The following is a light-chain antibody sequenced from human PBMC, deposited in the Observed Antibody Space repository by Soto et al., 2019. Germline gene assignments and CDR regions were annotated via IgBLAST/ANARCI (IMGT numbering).Light chain of an antibody. CDR3: QQYNSYPST. CDR1: QSISNW. Sequence: DIQMTQSPSTLSASVGDRVTITCRASQSISNWLAWYQQKPGKAPKLLIYKASSLESGVPSRFNGNGSGPEFTLTISSLQPDDFATYYCQQYNSYPSTFGQGTKVEIK. CDR2: KAS. J-gene: IGKJ1*01. V-gene: IGKV1-5*03.